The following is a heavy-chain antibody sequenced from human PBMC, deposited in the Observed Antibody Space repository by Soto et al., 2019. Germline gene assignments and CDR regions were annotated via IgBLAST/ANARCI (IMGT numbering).Heavy chain of an antibody. Sequence: GGSLRLSCAASGFTFSSFGMHWVRQAPGKGLEWVAVTSYDGSNKYYADSVKGRFTISRDNSKNTLYLQMNSLRVEDTAVYYCAKEAAVAATYFDYWGQGTLVTVSS. CDR2: TSYDGSNK. J-gene: IGHJ4*02. D-gene: IGHD6-19*01. CDR1: GFTFSSFG. V-gene: IGHV3-30*18. CDR3: AKEAAVAATYFDY.